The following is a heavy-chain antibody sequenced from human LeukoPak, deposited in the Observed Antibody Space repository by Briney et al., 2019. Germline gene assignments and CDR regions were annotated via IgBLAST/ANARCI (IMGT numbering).Heavy chain of an antibody. CDR2: IYYSGST. Sequence: ASETLSLTCTVSGGSISSSSYYWGWIRQPPGKGLEWIGYIYYSGSTNYNPPLKSRVTISVDTSKNQFSLKLSSVTAADTAVYYCARAAPWGYWFDPWGQGTLVTVSS. V-gene: IGHV4-61*05. CDR1: GGSISSSSYY. J-gene: IGHJ5*02. CDR3: ARAAPWGYWFDP. D-gene: IGHD6-6*01.